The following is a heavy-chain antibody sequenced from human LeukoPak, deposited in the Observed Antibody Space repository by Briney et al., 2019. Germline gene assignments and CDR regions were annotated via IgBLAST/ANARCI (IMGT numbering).Heavy chain of an antibody. V-gene: IGHV4-59*08. CDR2: IYYSGST. Sequence: SETLSLTCTVSGGSISSYYWSWIRQPPGKGLEWIGYIYYSGSTNYNPSLKSRVTISVDTSKNQLSLKLSSVTAADTAVYYCASLPNRVGAARFGYWGQGTQVTVSS. J-gene: IGHJ4*02. CDR3: ASLPNRVGAARFGY. D-gene: IGHD3-16*01. CDR1: GGSISSYY.